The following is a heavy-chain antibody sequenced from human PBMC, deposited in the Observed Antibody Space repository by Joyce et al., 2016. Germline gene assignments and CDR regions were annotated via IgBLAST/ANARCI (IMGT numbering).Heavy chain of an antibody. CDR3: ARGGVRGSFSYLDY. J-gene: IGHJ4*02. CDR1: GGNFRSYA. CDR2: VIPIFGEP. D-gene: IGHD3-10*01. Sequence: QVQLVQSGAEVKKPGSSVKVSCRTSGGNFRSYAINWVRQAPGQGLEWMGGVIPIFGEPNYAQKFQGRVTITADGSTSIAYMELSSLRSEDTAVYFCARGGVRGSFSYLDYWGQGALVTVSS. V-gene: IGHV1-69*01.